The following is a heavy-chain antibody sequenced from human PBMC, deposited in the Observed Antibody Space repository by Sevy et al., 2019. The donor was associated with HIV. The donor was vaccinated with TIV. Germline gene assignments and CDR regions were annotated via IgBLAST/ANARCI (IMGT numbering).Heavy chain of an antibody. D-gene: IGHD3-22*01. CDR1: GKTLTQLS. J-gene: IGHJ4*02. CDR2: FDPEDGET. V-gene: IGHV1-24*01. CDR3: ATTKDYYESSGSPFDF. Sequence: ASVKVSCKVSGKTLTQLSMHWVRQAPGKGLEWMESFDPEDGETLYAQKFQGRVTMTEDTSTDTAYMELSSLRSDDTAVYYCATTKDYYESSGSPFDFWGQGTLVTVSS.